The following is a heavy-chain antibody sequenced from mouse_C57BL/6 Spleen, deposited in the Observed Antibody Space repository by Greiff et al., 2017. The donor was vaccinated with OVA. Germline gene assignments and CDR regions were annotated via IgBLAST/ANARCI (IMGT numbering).Heavy chain of an antibody. V-gene: IGHV1-82*01. D-gene: IGHD2-4*01. CDR3: ARSPYDCSDD. Sequence: QVQLQQSGPELVKPGASVKISCKASGYAFSSSWMNWVKQRPGKGLEWVGGRSPRDENSNKNEKVKSKTTDTANKTTNTAYMQHNSLTSEDSAVYNSARSPYDCSDDWGQGTTLTGSS. CDR2: RSPRDENS. CDR1: GYAFSSSW. J-gene: IGHJ2*01.